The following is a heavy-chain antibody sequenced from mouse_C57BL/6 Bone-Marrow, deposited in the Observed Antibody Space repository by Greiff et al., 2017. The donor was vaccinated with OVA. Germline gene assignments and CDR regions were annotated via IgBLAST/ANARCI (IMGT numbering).Heavy chain of an antibody. V-gene: IGHV3-8*01. J-gene: IGHJ1*01. CDR2: ISYSGST. Sequence: DVLLVQSGPGLAKPSQSLSLTCSASGFSITSDYLNWIRQFPGNKLEYMGYISYSGSTNYNPSPKSRISITRNTSNNQYYLQLNSVTTAETATYFCARCNWLNLYFDGWCPGTTVTVSS. D-gene: IGHD4-1*01. CDR1: GFSITSDY. CDR3: ARCNWLNLYFDG.